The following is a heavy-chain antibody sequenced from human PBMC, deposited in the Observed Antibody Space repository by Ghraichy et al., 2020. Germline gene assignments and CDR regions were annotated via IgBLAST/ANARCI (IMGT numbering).Heavy chain of an antibody. CDR1: GFTLSSYI. Sequence: GGSLRLSCAASGFTLSSYILHWVRQAPGKGLEWVALISDDGRNKYYADSVKGRFTISRDNSKNTLYLQMNSLRAEDTAVYYCARDLIIASRGYAFDIWGQGTMVTVSS. CDR2: ISDDGRNK. V-gene: IGHV3-30*04. J-gene: IGHJ3*02. CDR3: ARDLIIASRGYAFDI. D-gene: IGHD3-22*01.